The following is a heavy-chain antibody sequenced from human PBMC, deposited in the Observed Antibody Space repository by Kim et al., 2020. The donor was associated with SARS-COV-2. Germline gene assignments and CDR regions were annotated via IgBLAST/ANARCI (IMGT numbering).Heavy chain of an antibody. CDR1: RFTFSSYA. J-gene: IGHJ4*02. D-gene: IGHD4-17*01. V-gene: IGHV3-23*01. CDR2: VSASGVDT. Sequence: GGSLRLSCAASRFTFSSYAMSWVRQAPGKGLEWVSAVSASGVDTYYADSVRGRFTISRDNSKNTLYLHMNSLRAEDTAVYYCARLYGDYSPFDYWGQGTLVTVSS. CDR3: ARLYGDYSPFDY.